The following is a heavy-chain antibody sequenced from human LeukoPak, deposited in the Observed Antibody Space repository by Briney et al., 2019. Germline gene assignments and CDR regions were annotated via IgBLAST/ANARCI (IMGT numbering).Heavy chain of an antibody. J-gene: IGHJ3*02. CDR2: IYSGGNT. CDR3: ARSTPVPGVATFDI. Sequence: GGSLRLSCVASGFSVSSNYMNWVRQAPGKGLEWVSGIYSGGNTNFAGSVRGRFTISRDDSKNTLFLQMNSLRAEDTAVYYCARSTPVPGVATFDIWGQGTMVTVSS. CDR1: GFSVSSNY. D-gene: IGHD2-2*01. V-gene: IGHV3-53*01.